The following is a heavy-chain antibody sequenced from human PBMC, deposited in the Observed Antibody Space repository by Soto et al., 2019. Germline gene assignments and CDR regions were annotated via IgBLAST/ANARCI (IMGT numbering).Heavy chain of an antibody. CDR1: GYTFTNYG. CDR2: ITIYNGNI. Sequence: ASVKVSCKASGYTFTNYGISWVRQAPGQGLEGMGWITIYNGNIDYAQNFRGRVTITKDTATSTVHMELRSLRSDDTAVYYCARRLRYYYDSSPSPFDYWGQGTLVTVSS. J-gene: IGHJ4*02. V-gene: IGHV1-18*04. CDR3: ARRLRYYYDSSPSPFDY. D-gene: IGHD3-22*01.